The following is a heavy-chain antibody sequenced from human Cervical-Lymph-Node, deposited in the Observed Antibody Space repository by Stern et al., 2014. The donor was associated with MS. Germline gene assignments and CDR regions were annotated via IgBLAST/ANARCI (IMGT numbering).Heavy chain of an antibody. D-gene: IGHD1-26*01. CDR3: ARDDSGFYSY. V-gene: IGHV3-53*01. Sequence: EVQLVESGGGLIPPGGSLRLSCAASGFTVSSHYMTWVRQAPGKGLEWISIVSSGGETYYADSVEGRFTISRDNFKNTVSLQLNSLRAEDTAVYYCARDDSGFYSYWGQGTLVTVSS. J-gene: IGHJ4*02. CDR2: VSSGGET. CDR1: GFTVSSHY.